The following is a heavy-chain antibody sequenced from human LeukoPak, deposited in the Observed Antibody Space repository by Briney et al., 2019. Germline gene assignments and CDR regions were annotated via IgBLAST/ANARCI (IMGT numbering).Heavy chain of an antibody. J-gene: IGHJ4*02. CDR1: GFIFSDYS. CDR2: INQDGSEE. D-gene: IGHD5-12*01. V-gene: IGHV3-7*01. Sequence: GGSLRLSCAASGFIFSDYSMNWVRQAPGKGLEWVAHINQDGSEEHYMDSAKARFTISRDNAKNSLSLHMNSLRAEDTAVYYCVRDGGVSGYDLLDYWGQGTLVTVSS. CDR3: VRDGGVSGYDLLDY.